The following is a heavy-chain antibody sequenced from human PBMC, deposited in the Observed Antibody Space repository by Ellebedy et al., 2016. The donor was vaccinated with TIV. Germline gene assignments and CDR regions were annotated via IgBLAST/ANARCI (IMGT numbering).Heavy chain of an antibody. Sequence: SVKVSCXASGYTFTSYYMHWVRQAPGQGLEWMGGIIPIFGTANYAQKFQGRVTITADESTSTAYMELRSLRSDDTAVYYCASIVGATSAFDIWGQGTMVTVSS. CDR1: GYTFTSYY. J-gene: IGHJ3*02. CDR2: IIPIFGTA. V-gene: IGHV1-69*13. D-gene: IGHD1-26*01. CDR3: ASIVGATSAFDI.